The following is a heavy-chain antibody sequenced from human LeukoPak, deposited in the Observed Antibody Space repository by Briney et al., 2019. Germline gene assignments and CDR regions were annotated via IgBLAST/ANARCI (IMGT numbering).Heavy chain of an antibody. CDR2: IYYSGNT. CDR1: GDSIRSGSYN. V-gene: IGHV4-39*01. Sequence: SETLSLTCTVSGDSIRSGSYNWGWIRQPPGKGLEWIGSIYYSGNTFYNPSLKSRLTISVDPSKNQFSLKLNFVTAADTAVYYCARGAPVLNAFDIWGQGTMVTVS. CDR3: ARGAPVLNAFDI. J-gene: IGHJ3*02. D-gene: IGHD1-26*01.